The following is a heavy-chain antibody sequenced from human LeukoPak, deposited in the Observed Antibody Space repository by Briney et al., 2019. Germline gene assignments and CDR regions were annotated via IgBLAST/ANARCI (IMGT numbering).Heavy chain of an antibody. CDR3: ARGRSSSWYSIDY. Sequence: SVKVSCKASGYTFTSYGISWVRQAPGQGLEWMGGIIPIFGTANYAQKFQGRVTITADKSTSTAYMGLSSLRSEDTAVYYCARGRSSSWYSIDYWGQGTLVTVSS. CDR1: GYTFTSYG. V-gene: IGHV1-69*06. CDR2: IIPIFGTA. D-gene: IGHD6-13*01. J-gene: IGHJ4*02.